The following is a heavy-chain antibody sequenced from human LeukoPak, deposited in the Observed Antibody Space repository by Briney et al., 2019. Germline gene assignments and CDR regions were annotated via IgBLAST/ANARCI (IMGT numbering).Heavy chain of an antibody. Sequence: ASVKASCKASGYTFTSYYMHWVRQAPGQGLEWMGIINPSGGSTSYAQKFQGRVTMTRDMSTSTVYMELSSLRSEDTAVYYCARDLGGAAAAYYMDVWGKGTTVTVSS. V-gene: IGHV1-46*01. CDR3: ARDLGGAAAAYYMDV. J-gene: IGHJ6*03. CDR2: INPSGGST. CDR1: GYTFTSYY. D-gene: IGHD6-13*01.